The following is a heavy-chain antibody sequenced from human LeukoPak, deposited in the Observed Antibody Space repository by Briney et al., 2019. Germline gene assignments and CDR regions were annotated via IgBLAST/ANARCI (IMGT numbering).Heavy chain of an antibody. V-gene: IGHV2-5*02. CDR3: AHTLHVNFGFDS. CDR2: IYWDDDK. J-gene: IGHJ4*02. Sequence: SGPTLVNPTQTLTLTCTFSGFSLNTGGVGVGWIRQPPGKALEWLALIYWDDDKRYSTSLKSRLTVTKDTSKNQVVLTMTNMGPVDTATYYCAHTLHVNFGFDSWGQGALVTVSS. CDR1: GFSLNTGGVG. D-gene: IGHD1-20*01.